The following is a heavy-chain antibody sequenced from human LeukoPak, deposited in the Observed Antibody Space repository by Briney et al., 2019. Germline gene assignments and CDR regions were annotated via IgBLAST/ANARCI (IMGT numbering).Heavy chain of an antibody. Sequence: ASVKVSCKASGYTFPSYFMHWVRQAPGQGLEWMGIINPAGGSTTYAQKFQGRVTMTRDTSTSTVYMELSSLRSDDTAVYYCARTAARRLDYWGQGTLVTVSS. D-gene: IGHD6-6*01. V-gene: IGHV1-46*01. CDR2: INPAGGST. J-gene: IGHJ4*02. CDR3: ARTAARRLDY. CDR1: GYTFPSYF.